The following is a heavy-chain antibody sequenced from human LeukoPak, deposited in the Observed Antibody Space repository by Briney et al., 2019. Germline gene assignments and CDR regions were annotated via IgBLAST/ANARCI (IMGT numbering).Heavy chain of an antibody. J-gene: IGHJ4*02. V-gene: IGHV4-4*07. CDR1: GGSIISYY. D-gene: IGHD7-27*01. CDR2: IYTSGST. Sequence: SETLSLTCTVSGGSIISYYWSWIRQPAGKGLEWIGRIYTSGSTNYNPSLKSRVTMSADTSKNQLSLKLSSVTAADTAVYYCARGGLTGSDHWGQGTLVTVSS. CDR3: ARGGLTGSDH.